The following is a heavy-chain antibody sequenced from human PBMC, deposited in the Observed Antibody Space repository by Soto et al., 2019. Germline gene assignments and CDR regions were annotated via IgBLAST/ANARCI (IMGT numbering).Heavy chain of an antibody. CDR2: IIPIFGTA. V-gene: IGHV1-69*13. CDR1: GGTFSSYA. Sequence: SVKVSCKASGGTFSSYAISWVRQAPGQGLEWMGGIIPIFGTANYAQKFQGRVTITADESTSTAYMELSSLRSEDTAVYYCARWTAVSAGYSSGWSIVSDYYYYGMDVWGQGTTVTVSS. CDR3: ARWTAVSAGYSSGWSIVSDYYYYGMDV. D-gene: IGHD6-19*01. J-gene: IGHJ6*02.